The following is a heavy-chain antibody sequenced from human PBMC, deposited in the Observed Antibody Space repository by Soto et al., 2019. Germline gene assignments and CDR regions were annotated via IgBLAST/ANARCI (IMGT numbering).Heavy chain of an antibody. V-gene: IGHV3-23*01. J-gene: IGHJ4*02. CDR2: ISGSSDST. CDR3: ANHYGDYVDFDS. CDR1: GFTFSSYA. D-gene: IGHD4-17*01. Sequence: PGGSLRLSCAASGFTFSSYAMSWVRQAPGKGLEWVSTISGSSDSTYDADSVKGRFTISRDNSKDTLYLQMNSLRAEDTAVYYCANHYGDYVDFDSWGQGTQVTVSS.